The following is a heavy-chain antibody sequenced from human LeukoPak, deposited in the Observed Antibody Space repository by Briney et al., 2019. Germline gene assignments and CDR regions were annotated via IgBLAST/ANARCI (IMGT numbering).Heavy chain of an antibody. CDR1: GYTFTVYY. J-gene: IGHJ4*02. CDR3: TREERGDFDY. V-gene: IGHV1-2*02. CDR2: INPNSGGT. D-gene: IGHD5-12*01. Sequence: ASVKLSCKASGYTFTVYYMHWVRQPPAQGLEWMGWINPNSGGTNYAQKFQGSVTMTRDTSISTAYMELSRLRSDDTAVYYCTREERGDFDYWGQGTLVTVSS.